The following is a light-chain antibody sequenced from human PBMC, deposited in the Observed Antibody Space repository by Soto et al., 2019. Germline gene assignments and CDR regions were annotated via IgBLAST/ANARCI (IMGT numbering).Light chain of an antibody. Sequence: PSTLSGSVGDRVTIPCRASQTISSWLAWYQQKPGKAPKLLIYDASNLETGVPSRFSGSGSGTDFTFTISSLQPEDIATYYCQQYDNLPLTFGGGTKVDIK. J-gene: IGKJ4*01. CDR1: QTISSW. CDR3: QQYDNLPLT. V-gene: IGKV1-33*01. CDR2: DAS.